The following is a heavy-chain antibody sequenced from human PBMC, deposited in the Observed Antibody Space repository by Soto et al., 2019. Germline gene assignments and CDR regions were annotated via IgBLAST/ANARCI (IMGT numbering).Heavy chain of an antibody. J-gene: IGHJ4*02. CDR1: GGSVSSYW. D-gene: IGHD3-10*01. V-gene: IGHV4-59*02. CDR3: ARGPGASDYYFAY. Sequence: PSETLSLTCSVSGGSVSSYWWSWIRQPPGKGLEWIGYIYYTGSTNYSPSLKGRVTISLDASKSQFSLKLTSVTTADTAVYYCARGPGASDYYFAYWGPGTLVPVSS. CDR2: IYYTGST.